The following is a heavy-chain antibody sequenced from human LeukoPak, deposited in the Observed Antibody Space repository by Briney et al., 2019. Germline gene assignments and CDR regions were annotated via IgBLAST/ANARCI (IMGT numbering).Heavy chain of an antibody. CDR1: GASINSYY. V-gene: IGHV4-59*01. CDR3: AKDWELGS. D-gene: IGHD1-26*01. Sequence: SETLSLTCSVSGASINSYYWNWIRQPPGKGLEWIGNTYHSGSTNYNPSLKSRVTISLDTSKNQLSLKMSSVTAADTAVYYCAKDWELGSWGQGTLVTISS. CDR2: TYHSGST. J-gene: IGHJ5*02.